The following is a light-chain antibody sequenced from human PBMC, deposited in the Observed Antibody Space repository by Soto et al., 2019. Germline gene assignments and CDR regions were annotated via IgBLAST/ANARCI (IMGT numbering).Light chain of an antibody. CDR1: KGLTIW. CDR3: QHWTDYSWT. CDR2: KTS. Sequence: DIHMTQSPSTLSASVEDKVPFYCRAGKGLTIWLAGYQQKPGKAPNLLIYKTSSLESGVPSRFSGSGSGTEFTLTISSLQPDDFATYYCQHWTDYSWTFGQGTKVEVK. V-gene: IGKV1-5*03. J-gene: IGKJ1*01.